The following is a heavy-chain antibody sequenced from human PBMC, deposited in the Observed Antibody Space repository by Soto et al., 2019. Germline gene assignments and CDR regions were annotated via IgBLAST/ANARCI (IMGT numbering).Heavy chain of an antibody. CDR1: GLTFSSYW. D-gene: IGHD3-3*01. Sequence: PGGSLRLSCAASGLTFSSYWMSWVRQAPGKGLEWVANIKQDGSEKYYVDSVKGRFTISRDNAKNSLYLQMNSLRAEDTAVYYCARDYYDFWSGYVWFDPWGQGTLVTVSS. V-gene: IGHV3-7*05. J-gene: IGHJ5*02. CDR3: ARDYYDFWSGYVWFDP. CDR2: IKQDGSEK.